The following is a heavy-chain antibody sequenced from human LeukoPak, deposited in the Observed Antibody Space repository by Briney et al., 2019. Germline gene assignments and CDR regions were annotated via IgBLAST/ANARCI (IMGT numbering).Heavy chain of an antibody. V-gene: IGHV4-59*01. D-gene: IGHD3-10*01. Sequence: PSETLSLTCTVSGDSITRDFWAWIRQPPGKGLEWIGYVSHSGAPNYNPSLKSRATLSLDTSKNEVSLTLRPVTATDTAVYYCARVSGSFPPHWYFDLWGRGTLVTVSS. CDR1: GDSITRDF. CDR2: VSHSGAP. J-gene: IGHJ2*01. CDR3: ARVSGSFPPHWYFDL.